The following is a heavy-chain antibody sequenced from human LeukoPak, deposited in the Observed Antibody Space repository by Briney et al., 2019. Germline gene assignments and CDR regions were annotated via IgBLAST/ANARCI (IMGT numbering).Heavy chain of an antibody. CDR3: ARDPFKRSYDFWSGNYFDY. V-gene: IGHV3-30-3*01. CDR2: ISYDGSNK. Sequence: GGSLRLSCAASGFTFSSDAMHWVRQAPGKGLEWVAVISYDGSNKYYADSVKGRFTISRDNSKNTLYLQMNSLRAEDTAVYYCARDPFKRSYDFWSGNYFDYWGQGTLVTVSS. CDR1: GFTFSSDA. J-gene: IGHJ4*02. D-gene: IGHD3-3*01.